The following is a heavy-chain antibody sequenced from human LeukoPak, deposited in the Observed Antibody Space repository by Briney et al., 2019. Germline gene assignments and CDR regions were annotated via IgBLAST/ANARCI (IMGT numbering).Heavy chain of an antibody. D-gene: IGHD3-22*01. V-gene: IGHV1-8*01. J-gene: IGHJ4*02. CDR1: GYTFTSYD. CDR3: ARDLYDSSGYYSDANFDY. Sequence: ASVTVSCKASGYTFTSYDINWVRQATGQGLEWMGWMNPNSGNTGYAQKFQGRVTMTRDTSTSTVYMELSSLRSEDTAVYYCARDLYDSSGYYSDANFDYWGQGTLVTVSS. CDR2: MNPNSGNT.